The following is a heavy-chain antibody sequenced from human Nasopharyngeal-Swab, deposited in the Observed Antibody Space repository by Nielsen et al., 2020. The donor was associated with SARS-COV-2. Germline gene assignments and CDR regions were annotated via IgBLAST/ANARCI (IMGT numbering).Heavy chain of an antibody. CDR3: AKEINNFDYYYYTMDV. Sequence: SLKISCAATGFTFDDYAMHWVRQGPGKGLEWVSSITWNSDRVYADSVKSRFTISRDNAKNSLYLQMNSLRPEDTALYYWAKEINNFDYYYYTMDVWGQGTTVTVSS. V-gene: IGHV3-9*01. CDR2: ITWNSDR. J-gene: IGHJ6*02. CDR1: GFTFDDYA. D-gene: IGHD3-3*02.